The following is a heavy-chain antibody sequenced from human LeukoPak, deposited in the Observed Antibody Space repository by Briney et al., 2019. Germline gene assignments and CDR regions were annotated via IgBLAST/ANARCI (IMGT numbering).Heavy chain of an antibody. CDR2: INPDGRDT. Sequence: GGSLRLSCAASGFTFNSYWMNWVRQAPGKGLEWVANINPDGRDTYYVDSVKGRFTISRDNAQNSMYLQMNSLRVEDTAVYYCTSWGDTTAEYFQRWGQGTLVTVSS. CDR1: GFTFNSYW. CDR3: TSWGDTTAEYFQR. V-gene: IGHV3-7*01. J-gene: IGHJ1*01. D-gene: IGHD2-21*02.